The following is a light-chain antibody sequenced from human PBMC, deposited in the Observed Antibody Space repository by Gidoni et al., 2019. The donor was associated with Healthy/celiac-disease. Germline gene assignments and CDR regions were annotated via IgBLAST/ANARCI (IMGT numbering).Light chain of an antibody. J-gene: IGLJ1*01. CDR3: AAWDDSLNGLV. V-gene: IGLV1-44*01. CDR1: SSNIGSNT. Sequence: QSVLTQPPSASGHPGPRVTISCSGISSNIGSNTVNWYQQLPGTAPKLLIYSNNQRPSGVPDRFSGSKSGTSASLAISGLQSEDEADYYCAAWDDSLNGLVFGTGTKVTVL. CDR2: SNN.